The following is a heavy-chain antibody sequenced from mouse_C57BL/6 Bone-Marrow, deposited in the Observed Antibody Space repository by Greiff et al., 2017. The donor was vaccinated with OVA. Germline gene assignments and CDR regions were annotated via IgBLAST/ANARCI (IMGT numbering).Heavy chain of an antibody. V-gene: IGHV1-4*01. CDR3: TRGYYFDY. Sequence: VQLPASGAELARPGASVKMSCKASGYTFTSYTIHWVKQRPGQGLEWIGYIDPTNDYTNYNQKFKGKATLTADKSSSTAYMQLSSLTSEDSAVYYCTRGYYFDYWGQGTTLTVSS. CDR2: IDPTNDYT. J-gene: IGHJ2*01. CDR1: GYTFTSYT.